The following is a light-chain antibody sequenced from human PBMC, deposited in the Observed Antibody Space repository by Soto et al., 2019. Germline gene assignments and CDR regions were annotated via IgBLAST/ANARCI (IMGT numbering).Light chain of an antibody. J-gene: IGKJ1*01. Sequence: DIQMTQSPSTLYASVGDRVSITCRASQRVDRYLAWYQQKPGKAPQLLIYDASRLESGVPSRFSGSGSGTEFTLTISSLQPDDFITFYCQQYKDYTWTFGQGTKVEV. CDR2: DAS. CDR3: QQYKDYTWT. V-gene: IGKV1-5*01. CDR1: QRVDRY.